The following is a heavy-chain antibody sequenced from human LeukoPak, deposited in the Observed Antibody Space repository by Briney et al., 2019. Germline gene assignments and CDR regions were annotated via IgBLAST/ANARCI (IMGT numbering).Heavy chain of an antibody. D-gene: IGHD6-19*01. CDR1: GGSISNYY. J-gene: IGHJ4*02. V-gene: IGHV4-59*01. Sequence: ETLSLACTVSGGSISNYYWSWIRQPPGKGLEWIGYIYYSGSTNYNPSLKSRVSISVDTSKNQFSLKLSSVTAADTAVYYCARYIAVAGTFYFDYWGQGTLVTVSS. CDR3: ARYIAVAGTFYFDY. CDR2: IYYSGST.